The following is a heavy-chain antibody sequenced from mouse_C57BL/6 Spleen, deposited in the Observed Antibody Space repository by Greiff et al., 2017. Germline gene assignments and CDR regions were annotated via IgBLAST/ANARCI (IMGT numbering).Heavy chain of an antibody. CDR2: IVPEVGVT. Sequence: VKLQQSGAELVKPGASVKLSCTASVFNITDYYMHWVKQRPEQGLEWIGRIVPEVGVTKYAPNFQGKATITADTSSNTAYLQLSSLTSEDTAVYYCARYLYDYDGFAYWGQGTLVTVSA. D-gene: IGHD2-4*01. J-gene: IGHJ3*01. CDR3: ARYLYDYDGFAY. CDR1: VFNITDYY. V-gene: IGHV14-2*01.